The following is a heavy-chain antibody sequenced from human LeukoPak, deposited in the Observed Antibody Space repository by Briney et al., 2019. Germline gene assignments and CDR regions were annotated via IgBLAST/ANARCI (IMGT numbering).Heavy chain of an antibody. CDR2: IKQDGSEK. V-gene: IGHV3-7*03. Sequence: PGGSLRLSCAASRFTFSNYWMSWVRQAPGKGLEWVANIKQDGSEKYYVDSVKGRFTISRDNAKNSLYLQMNSLRVEETAVYYCGRDVFLVGSGWSYYYMDVWAKGPRSPPP. CDR3: GRDVFLVGSGWSYYYMDV. D-gene: IGHD6-19*01. J-gene: IGHJ6*03. CDR1: RFTFSNYW.